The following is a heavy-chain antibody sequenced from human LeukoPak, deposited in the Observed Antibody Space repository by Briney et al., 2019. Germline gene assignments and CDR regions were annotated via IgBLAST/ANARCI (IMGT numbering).Heavy chain of an antibody. CDR1: GGSFSGYY. V-gene: IGHV4-34*01. Sequence: SETLSLTCAVYGGSFSGYYWSWIRQPPGKGLEWIGEINHSGGTNYNPSLKSRVTISVDTSKNQFSLKLSSVTAADTAVYYCARTRYYYNSRSYGAPYYFDYWGQGTLVTVSS. D-gene: IGHD3-10*01. CDR3: ARTRYYYNSRSYGAPYYFDY. CDR2: INHSGGT. J-gene: IGHJ4*02.